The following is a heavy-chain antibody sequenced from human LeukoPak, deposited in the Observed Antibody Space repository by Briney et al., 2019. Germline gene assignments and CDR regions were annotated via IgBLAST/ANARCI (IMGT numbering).Heavy chain of an antibody. D-gene: IGHD3-22*01. CDR2: ISGSGDST. V-gene: IGHV3-23*01. J-gene: IGHJ4*02. CDR3: AKEVGYDSSGYDDY. Sequence: GGSLRLSCAASGFTFSSYAMSWVRQAPGEGLEWVSVISGSGDSTLYADSVKGRFTVSRDNSKNTLYLQMNSLRAEDTAVYYCAKEVGYDSSGYDDYWGQGTLVTVSS. CDR1: GFTFSSYA.